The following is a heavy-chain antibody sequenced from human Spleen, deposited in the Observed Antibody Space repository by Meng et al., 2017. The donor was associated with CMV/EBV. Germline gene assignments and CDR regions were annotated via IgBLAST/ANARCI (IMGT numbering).Heavy chain of an antibody. Sequence: SWAASGFTFSSYAMHWVRQAPGKGLEWVAVISYDGSNKYYADSVKGRFTISRDNSKNTLYLQMNSLRAEDTAVYYCARVEMATKSLGYWGQGTLVTVSS. D-gene: IGHD5-24*01. J-gene: IGHJ4*02. CDR1: GFTFSSYA. CDR2: ISYDGSNK. V-gene: IGHV3-30-3*01. CDR3: ARVEMATKSLGY.